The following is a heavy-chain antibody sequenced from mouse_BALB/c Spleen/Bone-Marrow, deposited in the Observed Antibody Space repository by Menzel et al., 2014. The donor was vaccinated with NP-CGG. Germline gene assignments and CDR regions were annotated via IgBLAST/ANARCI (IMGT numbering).Heavy chain of an antibody. CDR1: GFTFSSYT. CDR3: ARAYYRYPFDY. J-gene: IGHJ2*01. V-gene: IGHV5-9*03. CDR2: ISSGGGNT. D-gene: IGHD2-14*01. Sequence: DVKLVESGGGLVKPGGSLKLSCAASGFTFSSYTMSWVRQTPEKRLGWVATISSGGGNTYYPDSMKGRFTISRDNAKNNLYLQMSSLRSEDTALYYCARAYYRYPFDYWGQGTTLTVSS.